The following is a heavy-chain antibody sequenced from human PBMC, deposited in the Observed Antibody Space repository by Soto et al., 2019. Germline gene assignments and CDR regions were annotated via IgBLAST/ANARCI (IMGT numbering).Heavy chain of an antibody. CDR2: INAGNGNT. D-gene: IGHD5-18*01. CDR3: ASYDGYSYRPAGMDV. Sequence: QVQLVQSGAEVKKPGASVKVSCKASGYTFTSYAMHWVRQAPGQRLEWMGWINAGNGNTKYSQKFQGRVTITRDTSASTAYMELSSLRSEDTAVYYCASYDGYSYRPAGMDVWGQGTTVTVSS. V-gene: IGHV1-3*01. CDR1: GYTFTSYA. J-gene: IGHJ6*02.